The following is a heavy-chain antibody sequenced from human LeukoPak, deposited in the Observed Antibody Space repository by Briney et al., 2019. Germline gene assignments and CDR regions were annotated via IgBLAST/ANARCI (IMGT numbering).Heavy chain of an antibody. CDR3: AGITMIVVVIDY. J-gene: IGHJ4*02. Sequence: SETLSLTCAVYGGSFSGYYWSWIRQPPGKGLEWIGEINHSGSTNYNPSLKSRVTISVDTSKNQFSLKLSSVTAADTAVYYCAGITMIVVVIDYWGQGTLVTVSS. CDR1: GGSFSGYY. V-gene: IGHV4-34*01. D-gene: IGHD3-22*01. CDR2: INHSGST.